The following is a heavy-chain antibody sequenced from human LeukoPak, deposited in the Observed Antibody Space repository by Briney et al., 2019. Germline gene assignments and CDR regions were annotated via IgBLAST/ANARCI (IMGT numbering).Heavy chain of an antibody. J-gene: IGHJ5*02. CDR1: GGSFSGYY. Sequence: SETLSLTCAVYGGSFSGYYWSWIRQPPGKGVEGIGEINHSGSTNYNPSLKSRVTISVDTSKNQFSLKLSSVTAADTAVYYCARGTSSSSWSPGSWFDLWGQGTLVTVSS. CDR2: INHSGST. V-gene: IGHV4-34*01. CDR3: ARGTSSSSWSPGSWFDL. D-gene: IGHD6-13*01.